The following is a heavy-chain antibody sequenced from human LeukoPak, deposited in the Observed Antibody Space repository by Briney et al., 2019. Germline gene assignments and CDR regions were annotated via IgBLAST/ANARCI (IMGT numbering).Heavy chain of an antibody. CDR2: FDALDDET. CDR3: ATDGSSAWYEDY. CDR1: GDTLPELS. J-gene: IGHJ4*02. D-gene: IGHD6-19*01. V-gene: IGHV1-24*01. Sequence: GASVKVSCKVSGDTLPELSIRWVRRAPGKGLEWMGVFDALDDETLYAQKFQGRVTMLVDTSTNTAHMELSSLRSEDTAVYYCATDGSSAWYEDYWGQGTLVIVSS.